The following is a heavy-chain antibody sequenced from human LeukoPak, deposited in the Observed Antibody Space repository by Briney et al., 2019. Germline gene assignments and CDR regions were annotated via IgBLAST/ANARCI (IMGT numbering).Heavy chain of an antibody. J-gene: IGHJ4*02. Sequence: GGSLRLSCAASGFSVSSNDMSWVRQAPGKGLEWVSVIYSGGGTYYADSVKGRFTISRDNSKSTLYLQMNSLRAEDTAVYYCAKTSSSWYGGVRLDYWGQGTLVTVSS. CDR2: IYSGGGT. CDR1: GFSVSSND. D-gene: IGHD6-13*01. CDR3: AKTSSSWYGGVRLDY. V-gene: IGHV3-53*01.